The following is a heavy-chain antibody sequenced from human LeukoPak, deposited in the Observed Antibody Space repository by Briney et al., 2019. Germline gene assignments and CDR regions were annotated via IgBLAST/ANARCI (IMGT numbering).Heavy chain of an antibody. CDR3: AKDGTSSFYYYYYMDV. V-gene: IGHV3-23*01. CDR1: GFTFRTYA. D-gene: IGHD6-6*01. CDR2: ISVGGTST. Sequence: GGSLRLSCGASGFTFRTYAMSWVRQAPGKGLEWVSTISVGGTSTFYADSVKGRFTISRDNSKNMVYLQMNILRADDTAVYYCAKDGTSSFYYYYYMDVWGKGTTVTVSS. J-gene: IGHJ6*03.